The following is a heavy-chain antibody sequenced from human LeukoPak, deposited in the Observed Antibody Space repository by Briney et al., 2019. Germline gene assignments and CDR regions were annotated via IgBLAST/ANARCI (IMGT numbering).Heavy chain of an antibody. CDR3: AKAMKVRYYFDY. V-gene: IGHV3-23*01. CDR2: ISGSGGST. CDR1: GFTFTSYG. Sequence: GGSLRLSCAASGFTFTSYGMSWVRQAPGKGLEWVSAISGSGGSTYYADSVKGRFTISRDNSKNTLYLQMNSLRAEDTAVYYCAKAMKVRYYFDYWGQGTLVTVSS. D-gene: IGHD3-22*01. J-gene: IGHJ4*02.